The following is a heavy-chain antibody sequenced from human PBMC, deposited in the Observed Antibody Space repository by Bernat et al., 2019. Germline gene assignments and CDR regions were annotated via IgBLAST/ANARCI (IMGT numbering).Heavy chain of an antibody. Sequence: EVQLVESGGALVQPGGSLRLSCVVSGVTFSSFAMSWVRQAPGKGLEWVAGVAGSGHRAHHADSVKGRFTVSRDNLKDTVWLQMNSLRVEDTALYFCAIDITDGGGYDAFDSWGQGTMVIVSS. J-gene: IGHJ3*01. CDR2: VAGSGHRA. V-gene: IGHV3-23*04. CDR1: GVTFSSFA. D-gene: IGHD1-20*01. CDR3: AIDITDGGGYDAFDS.